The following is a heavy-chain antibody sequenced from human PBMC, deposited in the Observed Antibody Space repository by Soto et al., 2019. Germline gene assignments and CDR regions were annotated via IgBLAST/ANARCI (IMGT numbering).Heavy chain of an antibody. CDR1: GFTFTSSA. Sequence: SVNVSCKASGFTFTSSAMQWVRQARGQRLEWIGWIVVGSGNTNYAQKFQERVTITRDMSTSTAYMELSSLRSEDTAVYYCAASHYDILTGPTSFDYWGQGTLVTVSS. D-gene: IGHD3-9*01. V-gene: IGHV1-58*02. CDR2: IVVGSGNT. J-gene: IGHJ4*02. CDR3: AASHYDILTGPTSFDY.